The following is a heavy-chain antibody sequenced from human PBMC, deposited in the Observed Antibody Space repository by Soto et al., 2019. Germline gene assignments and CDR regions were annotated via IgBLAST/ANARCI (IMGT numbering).Heavy chain of an antibody. CDR2: IKQDGSAK. V-gene: IGHV3-7*01. D-gene: IGHD5-12*01. CDR3: VRAPREDTGYEYYFDY. CDR1: GFTFSSYW. J-gene: IGHJ4*02. Sequence: EVQLVESGGGLVQPGGSLRLSCAGSGFTFSSYWMSWVRQTPDKGLEWVAKIKQDGSAKSYVDSVKGRFTISRDNARNSLSLQIDSLRAEDTAVYYGVRAPREDTGYEYYFDYWGQGTLVTVSS.